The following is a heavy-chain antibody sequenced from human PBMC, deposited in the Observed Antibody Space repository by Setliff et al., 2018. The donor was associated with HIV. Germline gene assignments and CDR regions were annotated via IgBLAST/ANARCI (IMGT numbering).Heavy chain of an antibody. D-gene: IGHD3-22*01. Sequence: SETLSLTCTVSGGSISGSPYYWAWIRQPPGKGLEWIGSITYTGSTSHNPSLKSRVTISVDTSKNQLSLTLTSVTAADTAVYYCARLMHYYDSFWVLWRENYFDSWGRGTMVTV. CDR3: ARLMHYYDSFWVLWRENYFDS. V-gene: IGHV4-39*01. J-gene: IGHJ4*01. CDR2: ITYTGST. CDR1: GGSISGSPYY.